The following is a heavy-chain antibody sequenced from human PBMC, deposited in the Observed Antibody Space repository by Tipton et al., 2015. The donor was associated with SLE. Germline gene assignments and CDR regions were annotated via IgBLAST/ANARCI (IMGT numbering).Heavy chain of an antibody. V-gene: IGHV4-59*01. Sequence: TLSLTCTVSGGSISNYYWSWIRQPPGKGLEWIGYIYFSGSANYNPSLKSRVTISLDTSKNQFSLKLSSVTAADTAVYYCARGPPFMEWERNWFDPWGQGTQVTVSS. D-gene: IGHD3-3*02. CDR1: GGSISNYY. CDR3: ARGPPFMEWERNWFDP. J-gene: IGHJ5*02. CDR2: IYFSGSA.